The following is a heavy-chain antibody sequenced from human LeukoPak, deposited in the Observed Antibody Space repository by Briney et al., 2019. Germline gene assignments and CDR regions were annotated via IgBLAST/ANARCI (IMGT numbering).Heavy chain of an antibody. CDR3: ASEGRRYYYDSSGYDAFDI. CDR2: IWYDGSNK. J-gene: IGHJ3*02. V-gene: IGHV3-33*01. CDR1: GFTFSSYG. Sequence: PGGSLRLSCAASGFTFSSYGMHWVRQAPGKGLEWVAVIWYDGSNKYYADSVKGRFTISRDNSKNTLYLQMNSLRAEDTAVYYCASEGRRYYYDSSGYDAFDIWGQGTMVTVSS. D-gene: IGHD3-22*01.